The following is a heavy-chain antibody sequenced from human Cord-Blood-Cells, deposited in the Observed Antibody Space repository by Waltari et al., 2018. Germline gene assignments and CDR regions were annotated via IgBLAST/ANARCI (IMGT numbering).Heavy chain of an antibody. CDR2: INHSGST. CDR1: GGSFSGYY. J-gene: IGHJ6*03. D-gene: IGHD6-13*01. V-gene: IGHV4-34*01. Sequence: QVQLQQWGAGLLKPSETLSLTCAVYGGSFSGYYWSWIRQPPGKGLEWIGEINHSGSTNYNPSLKSRVTISVDTSKNQFSLKLSSVTAADTAVYYCARGSVKSSSSWGGPRGQRYYYYYYMDVWGKGTTVTVSS. CDR3: ARGSVKSSSSWGGPRGQRYYYYYYMDV.